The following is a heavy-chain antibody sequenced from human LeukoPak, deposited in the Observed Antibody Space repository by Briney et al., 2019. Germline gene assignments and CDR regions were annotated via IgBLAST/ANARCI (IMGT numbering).Heavy chain of an antibody. V-gene: IGHV3-7*03. CDR1: GFTFSSRDW. Sequence: GGSLRLSCVASGFTFSSRDWMTWVRQAPGKGLEWVANIKQDGSEKNYVDSVKGRFTISRDNAKNSLYLQMNSLRAEDMALYYCAKGGGGRLIYYYYMDVWGKGTTVTVSS. CDR3: AKGGGGRLIYYYYMDV. J-gene: IGHJ6*03. D-gene: IGHD3-16*01. CDR2: IKQDGSEK.